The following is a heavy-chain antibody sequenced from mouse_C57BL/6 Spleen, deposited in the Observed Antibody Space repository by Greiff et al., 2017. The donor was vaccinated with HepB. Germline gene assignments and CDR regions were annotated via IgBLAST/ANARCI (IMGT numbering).Heavy chain of an antibody. J-gene: IGHJ4*01. D-gene: IGHD2-5*01. CDR3: ARGYYSNYEGAMDY. CDR1: GYTFTSYW. V-gene: IGHV1-52*01. CDR2: IDPSDSET. Sequence: QVQLQQPGAELVRPGSSVKLSCKASGYTFTSYWMHWVKQRPIQGLEWIGNIDPSDSETHYNQKFKDKATLTVDKSSSTAYMQLSSLTSEDSAVYYCARGYYSNYEGAMDYWGQGTSVTVSS.